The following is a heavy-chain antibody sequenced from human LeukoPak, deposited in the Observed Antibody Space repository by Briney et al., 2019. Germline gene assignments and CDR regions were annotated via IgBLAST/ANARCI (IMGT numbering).Heavy chain of an antibody. D-gene: IGHD1-14*01. J-gene: IGHJ6*02. Sequence: PGGSLRLSCAASGFNFNYVWMDWVRQAPGKGLEWVGRIRTKIEGETTDYAAPVKGRFTISRDDSKTTLYLHMNSLKTEDPAVYYCTTERNWEPIRPYGLDIWGQGTTVNVSS. CDR3: TTERNWEPIRPYGLDI. V-gene: IGHV3-15*01. CDR1: GFNFNYVW. CDR2: IRTKIEGETT.